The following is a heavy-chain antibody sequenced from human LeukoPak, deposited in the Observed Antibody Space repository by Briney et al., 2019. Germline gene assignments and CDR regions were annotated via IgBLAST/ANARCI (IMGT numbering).Heavy chain of an antibody. CDR1: GGSFSGYH. D-gene: IGHD2-21*02. J-gene: IGHJ5*02. CDR3: VRDRCGGDCYPNWFDP. Sequence: SETLSLTCAVYGGSFSGYHWKWIRQSPGKGLEWIGDINHSGSTNYNPPLKSRVTISVDTSKNQFSLKLTSVTAADTAVYDCVRDRCGGDCYPNWFDPWGQGTLVIVSS. CDR2: INHSGST. V-gene: IGHV4-34*01.